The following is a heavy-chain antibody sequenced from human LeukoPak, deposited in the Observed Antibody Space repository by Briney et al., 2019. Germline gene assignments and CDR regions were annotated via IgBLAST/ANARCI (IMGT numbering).Heavy chain of an antibody. CDR1: GGSISSYY. CDR2: LHTSGST. Sequence: SETLSLTCTVSGGSISSYYWSWIRQPAGEGLEWIGRLHTSGSTHYNPSLKSRVTISVDTSKNQFSLKLSSVTAADTAVYYCARDVSSWYGGFDYWGQGTLVTVSS. V-gene: IGHV4-4*07. J-gene: IGHJ4*02. D-gene: IGHD6-13*01. CDR3: ARDVSSWYGGFDY.